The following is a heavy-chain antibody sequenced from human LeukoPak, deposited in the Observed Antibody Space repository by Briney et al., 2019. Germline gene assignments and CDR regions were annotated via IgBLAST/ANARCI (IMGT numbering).Heavy chain of an antibody. CDR3: ARRGGAARSYYFDY. J-gene: IGHJ4*02. Sequence: SETLSLTCGVSGYSISSGYYWGWIRQPPGKGLEWIGSIYHSGSTYYNPSLKSRVTISVDTSKNQFSLKLSSVTAADTAVYYCARRGGAARSYYFDYWGQGTPVTVSS. CDR1: GYSISSGYY. D-gene: IGHD6-6*01. V-gene: IGHV4-38-2*01. CDR2: IYHSGST.